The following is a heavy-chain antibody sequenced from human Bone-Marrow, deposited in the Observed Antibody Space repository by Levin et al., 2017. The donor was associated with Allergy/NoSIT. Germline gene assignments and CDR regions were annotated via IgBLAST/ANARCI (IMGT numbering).Heavy chain of an antibody. CDR1: GGSINSDDFY. CDR2: IYYSGST. J-gene: IGHJ3*02. Sequence: PSQTLSLTCSVSGGSINSDDFYWSWVRQHPGKGLEWIGYIYYSGSTYYNPSLKSRVIISVDTSKNQLSLKLNSVTAADTAVYFCATVLPTAPNDAFNIWGQGTMVTVSS. V-gene: IGHV4-31*03. CDR3: ATVLPTAPNDAFNI. D-gene: IGHD1-1*01.